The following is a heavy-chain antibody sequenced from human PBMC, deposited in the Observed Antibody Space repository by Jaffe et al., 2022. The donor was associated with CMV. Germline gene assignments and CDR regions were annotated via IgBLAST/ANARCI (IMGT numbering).Heavy chain of an antibody. V-gene: IGHV4-59*01. J-gene: IGHJ3*02. CDR2: IYYSGST. D-gene: IGHD2-8*01. CDR3: ARDYRYCTNGVCYRPRPGAFDI. Sequence: QVQLQESGPGLVKPSETLSLTCTVSGGSISSYYWSWIRQPPGKGLEWIGYIYYSGSTNYNPSLKSRVTISVDTSKNQFSLKLSSVTAADTAVYYCARDYRYCTNGVCYRPRPGAFDIWGQGTMVTVSS. CDR1: GGSISSYY.